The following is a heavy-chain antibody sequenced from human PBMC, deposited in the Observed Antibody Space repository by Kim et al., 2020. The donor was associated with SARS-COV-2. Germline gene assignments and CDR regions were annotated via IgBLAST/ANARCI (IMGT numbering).Heavy chain of an antibody. CDR1: GGSISSGGYY. J-gene: IGHJ4*02. V-gene: IGHV4-31*03. CDR3: ARVGSGKWFGELLHIDY. CDR2: IYYIGST. D-gene: IGHD3-10*01. Sequence: SETLSLTCTVSGGSISSGGYYWSWIRQHPGKGLEWIGYIYYIGSTYYNPSLKSRVTISVDTSKNQFSLKLSSVTAADTAVYYCARVGSGKWFGELLHIDYWGQGTLVTVSS.